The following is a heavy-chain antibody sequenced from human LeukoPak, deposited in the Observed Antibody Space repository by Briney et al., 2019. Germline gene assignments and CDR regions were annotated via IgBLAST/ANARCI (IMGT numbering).Heavy chain of an antibody. D-gene: IGHD2-15*01. CDR3: ARGYCSGGSCYSWFDP. CDR1: GGSISSSSYN. J-gene: IGHJ5*02. Sequence: SETLSLTCTVSGGSISSSSYNWGWIRPPPGKGLEWIGSFYYSGSTYYNQSLKSRVTISVDTSKNQFSLKLSSVTAADTAVYYCARGYCSGGSCYSWFDPWGQGTLVTVSS. CDR2: FYYSGST. V-gene: IGHV4-39*01.